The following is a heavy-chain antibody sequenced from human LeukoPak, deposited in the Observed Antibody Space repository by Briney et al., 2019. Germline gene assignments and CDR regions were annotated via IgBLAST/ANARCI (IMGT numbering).Heavy chain of an antibody. CDR3: ASHPRYYGGNSEHDY. Sequence: SETLSLTCTVSGGSISSYYWSWIRQPPGKGLEWIGYIYTSGSTNYNPSLKSRVTISVDTSKNQFSLKLSSVTAADTAVYYCASHPRYYGGNSEHDYWGQGTLVTVSS. CDR1: GGSISSYY. V-gene: IGHV4-4*09. J-gene: IGHJ4*02. D-gene: IGHD4-23*01. CDR2: IYTSGST.